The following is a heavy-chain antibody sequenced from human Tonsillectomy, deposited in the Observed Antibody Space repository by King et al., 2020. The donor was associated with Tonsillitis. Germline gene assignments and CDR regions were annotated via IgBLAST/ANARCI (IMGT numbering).Heavy chain of an antibody. CDR1: GYTFTSYG. D-gene: IGHD3-16*01. J-gene: IGHJ4*02. Sequence: VQLVQSGAEVKKPGASVKVSCQASGYTFTSYGISWVRQVPGQGLEWLGWISGYNGNTNYAQKPQGRVTMTTDTSTSTAYMELRSLRSDDTAVYYCAREPKYGYVWGGGSGFDYWGQGTLVTVSS. CDR2: ISGYNGNT. V-gene: IGHV1-18*04. CDR3: AREPKYGYVWGGGSGFDY.